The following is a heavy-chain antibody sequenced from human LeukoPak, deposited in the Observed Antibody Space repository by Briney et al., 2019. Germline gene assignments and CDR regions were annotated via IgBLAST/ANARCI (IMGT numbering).Heavy chain of an antibody. V-gene: IGHV4-59*08. D-gene: IGHD3-22*01. J-gene: IGHJ5*02. CDR2: IYYSGST. CDR3: ARPMIVVDAWGWFDP. CDR1: GGSISSYY. Sequence: SETLSLTCTVSGGSISSYYWSWIRQPPGKGLEWIGYIYYSGSTNYNPSLKSRVTISVDTSKNQFSLKLSSVTAADTAVYYCARPMIVVDAWGWFDPWGQGTLVTVSS.